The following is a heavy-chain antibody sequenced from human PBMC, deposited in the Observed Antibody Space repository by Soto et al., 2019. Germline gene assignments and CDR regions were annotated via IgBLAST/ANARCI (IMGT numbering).Heavy chain of an antibody. CDR2: IIPIFGTA. V-gene: IGHV1-69*01. D-gene: IGHD6-13*01. CDR3: ARGAAAAVIYYFDY. CDR1: GGTFSSYA. Sequence: QVQLVQSGAEVKKPGSSVKVSYKASGGTFSSYAISWVRQAPGQGLEWMGGIIPIFGTANYAQKFQGRVTITADESTSTAYMELSSLRSEDTAVYYCARGAAAAVIYYFDYWGQGTLVTVSS. J-gene: IGHJ4*02.